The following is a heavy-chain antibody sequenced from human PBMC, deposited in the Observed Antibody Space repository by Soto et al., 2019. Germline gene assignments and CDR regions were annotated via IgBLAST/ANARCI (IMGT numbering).Heavy chain of an antibody. D-gene: IGHD5-12*01. CDR2: IYPGDSDT. CDR1: GYSFTSYW. CDR3: AILIEYSGYDWRPAFDI. V-gene: IGHV5-51*03. Sequence: GKSLKISCKGSGYSFTSYWIGWVRQMPGKGLEWMGIIYPGDSDTRYSPSFQGQVTISADKSISTAYLQWSSLKASDTAMYYCAILIEYSGYDWRPAFDIWGQGTMVTVSS. J-gene: IGHJ3*02.